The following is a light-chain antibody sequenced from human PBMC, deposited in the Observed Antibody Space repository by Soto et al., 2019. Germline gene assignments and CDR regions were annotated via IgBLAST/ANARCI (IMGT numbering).Light chain of an antibody. J-gene: IGKJ1*01. Sequence: EIVLTQSPGTLSLSPGERATLSCWASQSVGRSLAWYQQKPGQAPRLLIYGASSRATGIPDRFSGSGSGTDFTLAISRLEPGDSAVYFCQQCDTSPWTFGQGTKVDIK. CDR1: QSVGRS. V-gene: IGKV3-20*01. CDR2: GAS. CDR3: QQCDTSPWT.